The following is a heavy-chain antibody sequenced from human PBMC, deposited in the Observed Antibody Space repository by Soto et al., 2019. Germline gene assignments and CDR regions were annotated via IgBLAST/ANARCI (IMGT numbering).Heavy chain of an antibody. D-gene: IGHD6-13*01. J-gene: IGHJ4*02. CDR3: AKNRFSSWLYLFEN. Sequence: HPGGSLRLSCAASGFTFSTFGMHWVRQAPGKGLEWVAVISNDGNKKYYADSVKGRFTISRDNSNNTLSLQMNSLRAEDTAVYYCAKNRFSSWLYLFENCGQGTLVTVSS. V-gene: IGHV3-30*18. CDR1: GFTFSTFG. CDR2: ISNDGNKK.